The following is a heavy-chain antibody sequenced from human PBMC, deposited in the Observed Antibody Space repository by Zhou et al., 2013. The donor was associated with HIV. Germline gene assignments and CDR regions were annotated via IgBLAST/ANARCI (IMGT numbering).Heavy chain of an antibody. J-gene: IGHJ4*02. Sequence: QVQLVQSGAEVKKPGASVKISCKASGYTFTAYYIHWVRQAPGQGLEWMGRINTSGGSTEYAQEFWGRVTMTGDTSTRTVYMELSSLRSEDTALYYCARGEYTSSPFDYWGQGTLVTVSA. CDR3: ARGEYTSSPFDY. CDR1: GYTFTAYY. D-gene: IGHD6-6*01. V-gene: IGHV1-46*01. CDR2: INTSGGST.